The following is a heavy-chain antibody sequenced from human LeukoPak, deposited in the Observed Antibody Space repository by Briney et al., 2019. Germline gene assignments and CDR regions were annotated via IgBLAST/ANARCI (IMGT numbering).Heavy chain of an antibody. CDR1: GYTFTSYD. CDR2: MNPNSGNT. Sequence: AASVKVSCKASGYTFTSYDINWVRQATGQGLEWMGWMNPNSGNTGYAQKFQGRVTMTRNTSISTAYMELSSLRSEDTAVYYCARGGRERYYYYYGMDVWGRGTTVTVSS. J-gene: IGHJ6*02. CDR3: ARGGRERYYYYYGMDV. D-gene: IGHD1-26*01. V-gene: IGHV1-8*01.